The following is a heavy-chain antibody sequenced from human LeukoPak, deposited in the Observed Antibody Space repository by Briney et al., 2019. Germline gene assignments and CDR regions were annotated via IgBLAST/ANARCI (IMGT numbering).Heavy chain of an antibody. V-gene: IGHV6-1*01. Sequence: SQTLSLTRPISGDSVSTNSAAWNWIRQSPSRGLEWLGRTYYRSKWYNDYAVSVKSRITINPDPSKNQFSLQLNSVTPDDTAVYYCARDYSYGMDVWGQGTTVTVSS. CDR2: TYYRSKWYN. D-gene: IGHD2-21*01. CDR3: ARDYSYGMDV. CDR1: GDSVSTNSAA. J-gene: IGHJ6*02.